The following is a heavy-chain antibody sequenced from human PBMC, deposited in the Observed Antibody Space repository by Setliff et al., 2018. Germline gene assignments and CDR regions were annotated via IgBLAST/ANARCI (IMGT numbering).Heavy chain of an antibody. CDR2: ISPYTGRT. V-gene: IGHV1-18*01. CDR1: GYTFSDFG. J-gene: IGHJ4*02. D-gene: IGHD3-3*01. Sequence: ASVKVSCKASGYTFSDFGISWVRLAPGQGLEWMGGISPYTGRTFYAPHFQDRVTMTTDTSTSTAYMDLRSLRSDDTAVYYCARSIALFGVDVVSCYFDHWGQGTLVTVSS. CDR3: ARSIALFGVDVVSCYFDH.